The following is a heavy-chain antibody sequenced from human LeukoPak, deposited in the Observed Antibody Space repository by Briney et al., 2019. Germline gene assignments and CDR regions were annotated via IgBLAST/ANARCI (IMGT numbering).Heavy chain of an antibody. J-gene: IGHJ4*02. CDR1: GGSISSYY. CDR2: IYTSGST. Sequence: SETLSLTCTVSGGSISSYYWNWIRQPAGKGLEWIGRIYTSGSTNYKSRVTMSVDTSKNQFSLKLTSVTAADTAVYYCARGKVVAGTPGQNSWDNWGQGILVTVSS. D-gene: IGHD6-19*01. V-gene: IGHV4-4*07. CDR3: ARGKVVAGTPGQNSWDN.